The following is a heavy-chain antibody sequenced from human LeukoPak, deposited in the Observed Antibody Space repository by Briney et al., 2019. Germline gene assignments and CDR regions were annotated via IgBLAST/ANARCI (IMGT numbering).Heavy chain of an antibody. CDR2: INHSGST. Sequence: SETLSLTCAVYGGSFSGYYWSWIRQPPGKGLEWIGEINHSGSTNYNPSLKSRVTISVDTSKNQFSLKLSSVTAADTAVYYCARGSDIVIVPAANNRFDPWGQGTLVTVSS. CDR3: ARGSDIVIVPAANNRFDP. V-gene: IGHV4-34*01. CDR1: GGSFSGYY. D-gene: IGHD2-2*01. J-gene: IGHJ5*02.